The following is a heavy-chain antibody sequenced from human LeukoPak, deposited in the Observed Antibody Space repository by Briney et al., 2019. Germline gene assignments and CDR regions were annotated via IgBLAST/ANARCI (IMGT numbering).Heavy chain of an antibody. J-gene: IGHJ4*02. CDR2: IYHSGST. Sequence: SETLSLTCTVSGGSISSGGYYWSWIRQPPGKGLEWIGYIYHSGSTYYNPSLKSRVTISVDTSKNQFSLKLSSVTAADTAVYYCGVGYSSSWPDYWGQGTLVTVSS. CDR1: GGSISSGGYY. V-gene: IGHV4-30-2*01. CDR3: GVGYSSSWPDY. D-gene: IGHD6-13*01.